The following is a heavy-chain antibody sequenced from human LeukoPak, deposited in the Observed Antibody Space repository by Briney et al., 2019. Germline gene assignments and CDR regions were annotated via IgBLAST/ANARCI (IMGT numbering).Heavy chain of an antibody. CDR3: ARRPLTMVRGAVDY. CDR1: GGSISSGSYY. J-gene: IGHJ4*02. D-gene: IGHD3-10*01. Sequence: SETLSLTCTVSGGSISSGSYYWSWIRQPAGKGLEWIGRIYTSGSTKYNPSLKSRVTISVDTSKNQFSLKLSSVTAADTAVYYCARRPLTMVRGAVDYWGQGTLVTVSS. CDR2: IYTSGST. V-gene: IGHV4-61*02.